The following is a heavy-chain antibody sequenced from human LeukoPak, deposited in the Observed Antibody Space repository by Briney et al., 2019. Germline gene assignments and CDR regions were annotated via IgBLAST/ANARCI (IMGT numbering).Heavy chain of an antibody. CDR2: ISNSGST. V-gene: IGHV4-59*01. J-gene: IGHJ4*02. CDR1: GNSITTFY. CDR3: ASAAVAGNFPFDY. Sequence: SETLSLTCTVSGNSITTFYWSWIRQPPGKGLEWIGYISNSGSTNYNPSLKSRVSISVDTSKNQFSLKLSSAAAADTAVYYCASAAVAGNFPFDYWGREPWSPSPQ. D-gene: IGHD6-19*01.